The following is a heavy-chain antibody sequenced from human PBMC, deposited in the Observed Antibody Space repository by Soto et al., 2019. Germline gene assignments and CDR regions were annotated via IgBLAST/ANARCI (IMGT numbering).Heavy chain of an antibody. V-gene: IGHV4-30-4*08. J-gene: IGHJ5*02. D-gene: IGHD1-20*01. CDR1: GGSFSGYY. CDR2: IYYSGST. CDR3: ARVLPERVGFDP. Sequence: PSETLSLTCAVYGGSFSGYYWSWIRQPPGKGLEWIGYIYYSGSTYYNPSLKSRVTISVDTSKNQFSLKLSSVTAADTAVYYCARVLPERVGFDPWGQGTLVTVSS.